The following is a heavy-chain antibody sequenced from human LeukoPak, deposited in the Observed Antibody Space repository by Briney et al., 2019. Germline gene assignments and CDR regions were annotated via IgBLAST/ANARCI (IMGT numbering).Heavy chain of an antibody. CDR1: GGSISSGGYY. Sequence: SETLSLTCTVSGGSISSGGYYWSWIRQPPGKGLEWIGYIYHSGSTYYNPSLKSRVTISVDRSKNQFSLKLSSVTAADTAVYYCARVTRSPGYFDYWGQGTLVTVSS. D-gene: IGHD3-16*01. CDR2: IYHSGST. V-gene: IGHV4-30-2*01. J-gene: IGHJ4*02. CDR3: ARVTRSPGYFDY.